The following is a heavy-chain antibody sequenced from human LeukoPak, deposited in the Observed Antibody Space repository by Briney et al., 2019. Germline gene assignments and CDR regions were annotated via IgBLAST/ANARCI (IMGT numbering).Heavy chain of an antibody. J-gene: IGHJ1*01. V-gene: IGHV3-48*01. Sequence: GESLKISCAGSGFTFSYYSMTWVRQAPGKGLEWVSYIDSSSATTYYADSVKGRFIISRDNAKNSLFLQINSLRAEDTAVYYCAGSTVWSGIFQYWGQGTLVTVSS. D-gene: IGHD3-3*01. CDR3: AGSTVWSGIFQY. CDR1: GFTFSYYS. CDR2: IDSSSATT.